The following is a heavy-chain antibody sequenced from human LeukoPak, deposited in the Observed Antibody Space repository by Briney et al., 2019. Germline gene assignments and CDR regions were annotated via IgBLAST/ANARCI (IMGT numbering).Heavy chain of an antibody. D-gene: IGHD5-18*01. V-gene: IGHV3-20*04. CDR2: TGGST. CDR3: GRDRSYGSFDY. CDR1: GLTFNNYG. J-gene: IGHJ4*02. Sequence: GPGGSLRLSCAASGLTFNNYGMNWVRQVPGKGLEWVSGTGGSTGYADSVKGRFTISRDNAKNSLYLQMNNLRAEDTALYYCGRDRSYGSFDYWGQGTLVTVSS.